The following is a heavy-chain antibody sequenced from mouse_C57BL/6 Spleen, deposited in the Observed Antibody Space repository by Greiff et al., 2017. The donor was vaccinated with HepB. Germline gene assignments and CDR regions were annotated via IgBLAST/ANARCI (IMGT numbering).Heavy chain of an antibody. CDR2: ISSGSSTI. CDR3: ARSYDGSSYWYFDV. D-gene: IGHD1-1*01. V-gene: IGHV5-17*01. J-gene: IGHJ1*03. Sequence: EVKLVESGGGLVKPGGSLKLSCAASGFTFSDYGMHWVRQAPEKGLEWVAYISSGSSTIYYADTVKGRFTISRDNAKNTLFLQMTRLRSEDTAMYYCARSYDGSSYWYFDVWGTGTTVTVSS. CDR1: GFTFSDYG.